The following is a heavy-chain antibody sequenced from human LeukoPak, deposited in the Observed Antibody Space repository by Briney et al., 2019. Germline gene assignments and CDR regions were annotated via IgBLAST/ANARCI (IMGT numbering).Heavy chain of an antibody. Sequence: GGSLRLSCAASGFTLSNAWMNWVRQAPGKGLVWVSRISGDGSSIDYADSVKGRFTISRDNAKNTLYLQMNSLRDEDTSVYYCATISRSVSYHFDYWGQGTLVTVSS. J-gene: IGHJ4*02. V-gene: IGHV3-74*01. CDR1: GFTLSNAW. D-gene: IGHD1-26*01. CDR3: ATISRSVSYHFDY. CDR2: ISGDGSSI.